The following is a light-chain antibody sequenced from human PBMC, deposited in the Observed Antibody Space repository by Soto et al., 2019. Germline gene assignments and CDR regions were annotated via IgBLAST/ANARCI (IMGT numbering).Light chain of an antibody. CDR2: KAS. V-gene: IGKV1-5*03. J-gene: IGKJ1*01. CDR1: QTISSC. CDR3: QQSYNIPRAT. Sequence: DIQMTQSPSTLSGSVGDRVTITCRASQTISSCLAWYQQKPGKANKLMIYKASTLKSGVPPRFSGSGSGTDFTLTISSLQPEDFATYFCQQSYNIPRATFGQGTKVDIK.